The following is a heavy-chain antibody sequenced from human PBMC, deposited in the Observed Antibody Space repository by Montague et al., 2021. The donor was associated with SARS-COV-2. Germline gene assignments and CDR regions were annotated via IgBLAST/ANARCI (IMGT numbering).Heavy chain of an antibody. V-gene: IGHV3-66*01. CDR1: GFTVSSNY. J-gene: IGHJ6*02. CDR2: IYSGGST. Sequence: SLRLSCAASGFTVSSNYMSWVRQAPGKGLEWVSVIYSGGSTYYXXXVXXXFTXSRDNSKNTLYLQMNSLRAEDTAVYHCARAPTNVLGTTLYYYGMDVWGQGTTVTVSS. CDR3: ARAPTNVLGTTLYYYGMDV. D-gene: IGHD3-16*01.